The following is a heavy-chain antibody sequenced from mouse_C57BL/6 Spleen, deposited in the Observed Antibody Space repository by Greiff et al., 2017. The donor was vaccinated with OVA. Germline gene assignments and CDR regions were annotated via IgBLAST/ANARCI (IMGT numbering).Heavy chain of an antibody. Sequence: EVKLMESGGGLVKPGGSLKLSCAASGFTFSSYAMSWVRQTPEKRLEWVATISDGGSYTYYPDNVKGRFTISRDNAKNNLYLQMSHLKSEDTAMYYCARGPITTVVATDWYFDVWGTGTTVTVSS. V-gene: IGHV5-4*03. J-gene: IGHJ1*03. CDR1: GFTFSSYA. D-gene: IGHD1-1*01. CDR2: ISDGGSYT. CDR3: ARGPITTVVATDWYFDV.